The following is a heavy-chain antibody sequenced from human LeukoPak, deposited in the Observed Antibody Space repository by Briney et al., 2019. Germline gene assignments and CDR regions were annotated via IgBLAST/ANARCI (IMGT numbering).Heavy chain of an antibody. CDR1: GGSISSGSYY. D-gene: IGHD6-19*01. CDR3: ARGGRQWLARYAVY. Sequence: PSQTLSLTCTVSGGSISSGSYYWSWIRQPAGKGLEWIGRIYTSGSTNYNPSLKSRVTISVDTSKNQFSLKLSSVTAADTAVYYCARGGRQWLARYAVYWGQGTLVTVSS. CDR2: IYTSGST. V-gene: IGHV4-61*02. J-gene: IGHJ4*02.